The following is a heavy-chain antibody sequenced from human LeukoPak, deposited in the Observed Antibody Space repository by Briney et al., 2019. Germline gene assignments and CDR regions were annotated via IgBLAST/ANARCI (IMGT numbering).Heavy chain of an antibody. CDR2: INPNSGDT. Sequence: ASVTVSCKASGYTFTGYYMHWVRQAPGQGLEWMGWINPNSGDTNYAQKFQGRVTMTRDTSISTAYMELSRLRSDDTAVYYCARELSAAGRWGAFDIWGQGTTVTVSS. J-gene: IGHJ3*02. CDR1: GYTFTGYY. V-gene: IGHV1-2*02. CDR3: ARELSAAGRWGAFDI. D-gene: IGHD6-13*01.